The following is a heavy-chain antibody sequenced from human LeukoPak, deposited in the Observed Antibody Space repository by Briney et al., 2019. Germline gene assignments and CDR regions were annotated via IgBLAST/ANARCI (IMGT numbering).Heavy chain of an antibody. Sequence: ASVKVSCKASGYTFTSYGISWVRQAPGQGLEWMGWINPNSGGTNYAQKFQGRVTMTRDTSISTAYMELSRLRSDDTAVYYCARASAYYSSTSPIDYWGQGTLVTVSS. V-gene: IGHV1-2*02. CDR3: ARASAYYSSTSPIDY. CDR2: INPNSGGT. J-gene: IGHJ4*02. CDR1: GYTFTSYG. D-gene: IGHD2-21*01.